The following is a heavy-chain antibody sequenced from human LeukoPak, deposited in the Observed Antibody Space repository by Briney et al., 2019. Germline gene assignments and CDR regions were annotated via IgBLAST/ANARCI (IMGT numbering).Heavy chain of an antibody. V-gene: IGHV4-4*07. CDR1: GVSINTYY. CDR2: IFTSGGT. Sequence: PSETLSLTCSVSGVSINTYYWTWIRQPAGKGLEWIGRIFTSGGTKYNPSLKSRVTMSLDTSKNQLSLKLSSVTAADTAVYYCARIYSRGWSLDYWGQGTLVTVSS. J-gene: IGHJ4*02. CDR3: ARIYSRGWSLDY. D-gene: IGHD6-19*01.